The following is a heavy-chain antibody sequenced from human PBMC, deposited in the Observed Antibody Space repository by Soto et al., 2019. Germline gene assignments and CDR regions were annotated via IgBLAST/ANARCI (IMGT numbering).Heavy chain of an antibody. D-gene: IGHD6-13*01. CDR3: ATVPAAALKEDY. V-gene: IGHV1-2*02. CDR2: INPNDGDT. CDR1: GYTFTDYY. Sequence: QEQLVQSGAEVKKPGASVVVSCKASGYTFTDYYFHWVRQAPGQGLEWMGWINPNDGDTHYAQKFQGRVAMTRDTSISTAYVELSSLRSDDPAVYYCATVPAAALKEDYWGQGTLVTVSS. J-gene: IGHJ4*02.